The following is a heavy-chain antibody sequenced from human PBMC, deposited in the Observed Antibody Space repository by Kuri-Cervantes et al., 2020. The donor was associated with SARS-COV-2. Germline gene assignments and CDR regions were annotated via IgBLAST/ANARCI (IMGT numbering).Heavy chain of an antibody. V-gene: IGHV1-69*06. CDR1: GGTFSSYG. D-gene: IGHD3-22*01. Sequence: SVKVSCKASGGTFSSYGLSWVRQAHGQGLEWVGGIIPIAGTADYAQKFQGRVTITADKSASTAYMELSSLRSEDTAVYYCARAYYNNSPYYGMDVWGQGNTVNVSS. CDR3: ARAYYNNSPYYGMDV. J-gene: IGHJ6*02. CDR2: IIPIAGTA.